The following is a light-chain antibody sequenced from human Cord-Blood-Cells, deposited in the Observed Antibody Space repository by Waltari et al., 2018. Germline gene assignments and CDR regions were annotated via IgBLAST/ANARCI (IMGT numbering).Light chain of an antibody. Sequence: QSALPQPAPVSGSPGPSITISCTGTSSDVAGYNYVSWYQQHPGKAPKLMIYDVSNRPSGVSNRFSGSKSGNTASLTISGLQAEDEADYYCSSYTSSSTLVFGGGTKLTVL. J-gene: IGLJ2*01. CDR2: DVS. CDR3: SSYTSSSTLV. CDR1: SSDVAGYNY. V-gene: IGLV2-14*01.